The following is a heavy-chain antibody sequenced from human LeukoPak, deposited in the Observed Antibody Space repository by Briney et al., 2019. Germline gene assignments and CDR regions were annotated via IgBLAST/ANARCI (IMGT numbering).Heavy chain of an antibody. Sequence: ASVKVSCKASGYTFTGYYMHWVRQAPGQGLEWMGWINPDSGGTNSAQKFQGRVTMTRDTSISTAYMELSSLRSDDTAMYYCARDHCTSINCYEYKYYGMDVWGQGTTVTVSS. CDR3: ARDHCTSINCYEYKYYGMDV. D-gene: IGHD2-2*01. V-gene: IGHV1-2*02. J-gene: IGHJ6*02. CDR1: GYTFTGYY. CDR2: INPDSGGT.